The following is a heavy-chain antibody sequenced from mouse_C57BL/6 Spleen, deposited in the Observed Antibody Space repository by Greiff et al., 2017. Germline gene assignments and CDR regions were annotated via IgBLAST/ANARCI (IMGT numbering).Heavy chain of an antibody. CDR1: GYTFTSYW. CDR3: TRKITTVVATGDWYFDG. Sequence: EVQLQQSGTVLARPGASVKMSCKTSGYTFTSYWMHWVKQRPGQGLEWIGAIYPGNSDTSYNQKFKGKAKLTAVTSASTAYMELSSLTNADSAVYYCTRKITTVVATGDWYFDGWGTGTTVTVSS. J-gene: IGHJ1*03. V-gene: IGHV1-5*01. D-gene: IGHD1-1*01. CDR2: IYPGNSDT.